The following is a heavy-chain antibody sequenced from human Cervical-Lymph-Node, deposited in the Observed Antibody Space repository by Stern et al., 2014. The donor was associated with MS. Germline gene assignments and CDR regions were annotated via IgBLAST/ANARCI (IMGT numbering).Heavy chain of an antibody. V-gene: IGHV3-7*01. CDR1: GFSFGTSW. D-gene: IGHD2/OR15-2a*01. CDR2: IRQDGYDK. Sequence: EVQLVESGGGLVQPGGSLRLSCVASGFSFGTSWMSWVRQPPGRGLEWVANIRQDGYDKFYVDSVKGRFNISRDNARNSLYLQMNSLTVADTAVYYCARDRRAFLDYWGQGTHVAVSS. CDR3: ARDRRAFLDY. J-gene: IGHJ4*02.